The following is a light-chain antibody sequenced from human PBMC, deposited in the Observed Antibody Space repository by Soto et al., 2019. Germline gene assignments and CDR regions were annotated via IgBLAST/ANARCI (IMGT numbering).Light chain of an antibody. Sequence: DIQMTQSPSTLSGSVGDRFTITCRAGQTISSWLAWYQQKAGKAPKLLXYKASTLKSGVPSRFSGSGSGTEFTLTISSLQHDDFPTYYCQHYNSYSEAFGQGTKV. V-gene: IGKV1-5*03. CDR1: QTISSW. CDR2: KAS. CDR3: QHYNSYSEA. J-gene: IGKJ1*01.